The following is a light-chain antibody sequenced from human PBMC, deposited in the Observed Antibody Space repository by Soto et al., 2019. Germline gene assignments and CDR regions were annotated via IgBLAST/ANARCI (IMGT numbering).Light chain of an antibody. CDR1: SSNIGSNT. V-gene: IGLV1-44*01. CDR2: SNN. CDR3: AAWDDSLNGVV. J-gene: IGLJ2*01. Sequence: QAVVTQPPSASGTPGQRVTISCSGSSSNIGSNTVNWYQQLPGTAPKLLIYSNNQRPSGVPDRFSGSKSGTSASLAISGLQSEDEADYYCAAWDDSLNGVVFGVGTKVTVL.